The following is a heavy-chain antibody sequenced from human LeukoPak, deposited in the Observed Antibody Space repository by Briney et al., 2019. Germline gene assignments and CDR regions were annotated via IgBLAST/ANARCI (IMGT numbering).Heavy chain of an antibody. J-gene: IGHJ4*02. CDR3: ASPVLMTTVAAIWDY. D-gene: IGHD4-23*01. V-gene: IGHV3-30*02. CDR1: GFTFSSYG. Sequence: GGSLRLSCAASGFTFSSYGMHWVRQAPGKGLEWVAFIRYDGSNKYYADSVKGRFTISRDNAKNSLYLQMNSLRAEDTAVYYCASPVLMTTVAAIWDYWGQGTLVTVSS. CDR2: IRYDGSNK.